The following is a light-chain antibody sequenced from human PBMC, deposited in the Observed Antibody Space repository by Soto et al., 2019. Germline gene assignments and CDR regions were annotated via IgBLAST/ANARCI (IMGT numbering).Light chain of an antibody. CDR1: NNDVGGYNY. CDR3: SSFTSSRTRV. Sequence: QSALTQPASVSGSPGQSITISCTGTNNDVGGYNYVSWYQQHPGKAPKLIIYEVSNRPSGVSNRFSGSKSGDTASLTISGLQAEDESDYYCSSFTSSRTRVFGTGTKLTVL. V-gene: IGLV2-14*01. CDR2: EVS. J-gene: IGLJ1*01.